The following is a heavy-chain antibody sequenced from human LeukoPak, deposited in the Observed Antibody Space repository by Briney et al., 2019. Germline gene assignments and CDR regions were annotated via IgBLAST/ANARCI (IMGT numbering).Heavy chain of an antibody. CDR1: GFTFSSYA. CDR2: ISYDGSNK. D-gene: IGHD3-3*01. CDR3: ARDPRSGYFKREFYFDS. Sequence: GGSLRLSCAASGFTFSSYAMHWVRQAPGKGLEWVAVISYDGSNKYYADSVKGRFTISRDNSKNTLYLQMNSLRAEDTAMYYCARDPRSGYFKREFYFDSWGQGALVTVSS. J-gene: IGHJ4*02. V-gene: IGHV3-30-3*01.